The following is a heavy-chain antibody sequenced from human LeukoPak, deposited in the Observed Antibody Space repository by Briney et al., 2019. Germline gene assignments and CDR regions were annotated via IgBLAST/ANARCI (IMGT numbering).Heavy chain of an antibody. CDR2: ISNSGATT. CDR1: GFTFSSHE. J-gene: IGHJ4*02. CDR3: AKELRPNDY. D-gene: IGHD1-26*01. V-gene: IGHV3-48*03. Sequence: GGSLRLSCTASGFTFSSHEMKWVRQAPGKGLEWVSYISNSGATTLYADSVKGRFTISRDNTKNSVFLQMNSLRGEDTAVYFCAKELRPNDYRGQGTLVTVSS.